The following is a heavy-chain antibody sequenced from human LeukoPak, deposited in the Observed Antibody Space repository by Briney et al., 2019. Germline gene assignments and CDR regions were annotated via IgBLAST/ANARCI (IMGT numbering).Heavy chain of an antibody. J-gene: IGHJ4*02. D-gene: IGHD3-16*01. CDR2: IKCKTDGGTT. CDR1: GFTFSNAW. Sequence: SGGSLRLSCAASGFTFSNAWMSWVRQAPGKGLEWVGRIKCKTDGGTTDYAAPVKGRFTISRDDSKNTLYLQMNSLKTEDTAVYYCTTEFGMNFDYWGQGTPVTLYS. CDR3: TTEFGMNFDY. V-gene: IGHV3-15*01.